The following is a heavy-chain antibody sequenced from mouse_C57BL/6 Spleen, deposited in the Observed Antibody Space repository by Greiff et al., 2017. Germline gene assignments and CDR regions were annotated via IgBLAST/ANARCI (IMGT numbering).Heavy chain of an antibody. J-gene: IGHJ4*01. CDR3: AREKGNWYYAMDY. Sequence: EVQRVESGGGLVKPGGSLKLSCAASGFTFSSYAMSWVRQTPEKRLEWVATISDGGSYTYYPDNVKGRFTISRDNAKNNLYLQMSHLKSEDTAMYYCAREKGNWYYAMDYWGQGTSVTVSS. CDR1: GFTFSSYA. D-gene: IGHD2-1*01. CDR2: ISDGGSYT. V-gene: IGHV5-4*01.